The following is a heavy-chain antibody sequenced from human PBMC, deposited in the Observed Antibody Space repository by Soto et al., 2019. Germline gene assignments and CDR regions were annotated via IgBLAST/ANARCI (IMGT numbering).Heavy chain of an antibody. J-gene: IGHJ6*02. CDR3: ARHPRGYSSSWYLPYYGMDV. CDR2: IDPSDSYT. D-gene: IGHD6-13*01. CDR1: GYSFTSYW. Sequence: GESLKISCNGSGYSFTSYWISWVRQMPWKGLEWMGRIDPSDSYTNYSPSFQGHVTISADKSISTAYLQWSSLKASDTAMYYCARHPRGYSSSWYLPYYGMDVWGQGTTVTVSS. V-gene: IGHV5-10-1*01.